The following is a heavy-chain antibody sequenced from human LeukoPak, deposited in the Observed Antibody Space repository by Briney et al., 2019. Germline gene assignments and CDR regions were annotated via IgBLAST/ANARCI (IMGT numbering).Heavy chain of an antibody. J-gene: IGHJ5*02. CDR3: ARDYDGEVAVPANWFAP. Sequence: GGSLRLSCAASGFTFSSYGMSWVRQAPGKGLEWASGISGSGGSTYYADSVKGRFTISRDDARNSLYLQMNSLRAEDTAVYFCARDYDGEVAVPANWFAPWGQGTLVTVSS. CDR2: ISGSGGST. V-gene: IGHV3-23*01. D-gene: IGHD2-15*01. CDR1: GFTFSSYG.